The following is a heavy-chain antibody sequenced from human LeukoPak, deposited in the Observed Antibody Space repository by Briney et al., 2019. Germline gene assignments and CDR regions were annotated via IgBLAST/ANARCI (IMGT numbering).Heavy chain of an antibody. CDR1: GFTFSGYS. D-gene: IGHD6-13*01. CDR3: ARIAAAGPYYYYYMDV. V-gene: IGHV3-21*01. Sequence: KPGGSLRLSCAASGFTFSGYSMNWVRQAPGKGLEWVSSISSYSYIYYADSVKGRSTISRDNAKNSLYLQMNSLRAEDTAVYYCARIAAAGPYYYYYMDVWGKGTTVTVSS. CDR2: ISSYSYI. J-gene: IGHJ6*03.